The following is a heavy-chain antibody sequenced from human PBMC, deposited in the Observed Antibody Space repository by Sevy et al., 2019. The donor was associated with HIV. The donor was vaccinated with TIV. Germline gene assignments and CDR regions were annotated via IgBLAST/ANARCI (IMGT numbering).Heavy chain of an antibody. J-gene: IGHJ4*02. CDR1: GFSLSNAW. V-gene: IGHV3-15*01. Sequence: GGSLRLSCGASGFSLSNAWMSWVRQAPGKGLEWVGRIKSKADGGTPDYAAPVKGTFTISRDDSINTLYLQMNSLRTDDTAVYYCGYSEYGYYYDYWGQGSLVTVSS. D-gene: IGHD1-26*01. CDR3: GYSEYGYYYDY. CDR2: IKSKADGGTP.